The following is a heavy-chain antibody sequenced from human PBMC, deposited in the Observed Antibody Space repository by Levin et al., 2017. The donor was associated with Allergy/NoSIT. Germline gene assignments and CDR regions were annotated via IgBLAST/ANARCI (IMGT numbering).Heavy chain of an antibody. CDR1: GFTFSSYI. V-gene: IGHV3-48*02. D-gene: IGHD3-10*01. CDR3: ARGRALYGSGTYPDY. J-gene: IGHJ4*02. CDR2: ITGSSSTI. Sequence: GGSLRLSCAASGFTFSSYIMNWVRQSPGKGLEWVSDITGSSSTINYADSVKGRFTISRDNAKNSLYLQLNSLRDEDTAVYYCARGRALYGSGTYPDYWGQGTLVTVSS.